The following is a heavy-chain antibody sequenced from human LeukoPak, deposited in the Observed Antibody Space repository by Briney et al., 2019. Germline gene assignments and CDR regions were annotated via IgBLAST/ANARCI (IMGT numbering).Heavy chain of an antibody. D-gene: IGHD1-1*01. CDR3: ATALGTTGIRPRYYYYYMDV. V-gene: IGHV4-59*01. CDR2: IYYSGST. Sequence: KPSETLSLTCTVSGGSFSSYYWSWIRQPPGKGLEWIGYIYYSGSTNYNPSLKSRVTISVDTSKNQFSLKLSSVTAADTAVYYCATALGTTGIRPRYYYYYMDVWGKGTTVTVSS. CDR1: GGSFSSYY. J-gene: IGHJ6*03.